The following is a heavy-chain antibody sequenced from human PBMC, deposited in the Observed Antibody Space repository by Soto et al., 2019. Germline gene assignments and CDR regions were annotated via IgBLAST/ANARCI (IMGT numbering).Heavy chain of an antibody. CDR2: ISGSGGST. J-gene: IGHJ6*02. V-gene: IGHV3-23*01. CDR1: GFTFSSYA. D-gene: IGHD1-26*01. Sequence: VGSLRLSCAASGFTFSSYAMSWVRQAPGKGLEWVSAISGSGGSTYYADSVKGRFTISRDNSKNTLYLQMNSLRAEDTAVYYCAKGRVGTPGGAGQYYYYYYGMDVWGQGTTVTVSS. CDR3: AKGRVGTPGGAGQYYYYYYGMDV.